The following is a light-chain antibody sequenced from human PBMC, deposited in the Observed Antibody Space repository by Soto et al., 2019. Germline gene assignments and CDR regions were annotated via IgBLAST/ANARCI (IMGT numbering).Light chain of an antibody. Sequence: EIVLTQSPGALSLSPGESATLSCRASQSVSDTHVAWYQQRPGQAPRLLIYDASRRDIGVPDRFSGSGSGTEFTLTISSLQPDDFATYYCQQYNSFTWTFGQGTKVDIK. V-gene: IGKV3-20*01. CDR3: QQYNSFTWT. CDR2: DAS. J-gene: IGKJ1*01. CDR1: QSVSDTH.